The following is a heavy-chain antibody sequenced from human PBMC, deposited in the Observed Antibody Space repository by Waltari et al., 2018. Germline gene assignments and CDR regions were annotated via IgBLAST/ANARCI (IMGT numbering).Heavy chain of an antibody. CDR2: INSDGSST. D-gene: IGHD6-19*01. Sequence: EVQLVESGGGLVQPGGSLRLSCAASGFTFSSYWMHWVRQAPGKGLVWVSRINSDGSSTSYADSVKGRFTISRDNAKNTLYLQMNSLRAEDTAVYYCARVMKQWPVGGYWFDPWGQGTLVTVSS. CDR1: GFTFSSYW. V-gene: IGHV3-74*01. CDR3: ARVMKQWPVGGYWFDP. J-gene: IGHJ5*02.